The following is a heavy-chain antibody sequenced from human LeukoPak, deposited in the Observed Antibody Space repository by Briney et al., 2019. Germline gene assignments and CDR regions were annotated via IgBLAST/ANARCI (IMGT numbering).Heavy chain of an antibody. Sequence: SETLSLTCTVSGGSISSSSYYWGWIRQPPGKGLEWIGSIYYSGSTYYNPSLKSRVTISVDTSKNQFSLKLSSVTAADTAVYYCARYVFVPDEENSFDYWGQGTLVTVSS. D-gene: IGHD1-14*01. CDR3: ARYVFVPDEENSFDY. CDR2: IYYSGST. V-gene: IGHV4-39*07. J-gene: IGHJ4*02. CDR1: GGSISSSSYY.